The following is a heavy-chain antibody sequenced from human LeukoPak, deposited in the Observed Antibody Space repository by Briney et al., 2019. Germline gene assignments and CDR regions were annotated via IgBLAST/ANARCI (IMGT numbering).Heavy chain of an antibody. Sequence: GGSLRLFCAASGFTFSSYWMHWVRQAPGKGLVWVSRINSDGSSTSYADSVKGRFTISRDNAKDTLYLQMNSLRAEDTAVYYCARDGYDSSGYYLDWFDPWGQGTLVTVSS. CDR1: GFTFSSYW. CDR2: INSDGSST. V-gene: IGHV3-74*01. J-gene: IGHJ5*02. CDR3: ARDGYDSSGYYLDWFDP. D-gene: IGHD3-22*01.